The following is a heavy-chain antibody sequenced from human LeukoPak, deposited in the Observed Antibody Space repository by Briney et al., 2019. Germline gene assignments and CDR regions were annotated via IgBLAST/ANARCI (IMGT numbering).Heavy chain of an antibody. CDR3: AKELYNYGDYGAEGLDV. V-gene: IGHV3-30*18. CDR2: ISYDGSSE. Sequence: GGSLRLSCAPSGFTFSRHGMHWVRQAPGKGLEWVALISYDGSSEYYAGSVKGRFTISRDNSKITVYLQMNSLKAEDTAVYYCAKELYNYGDYGAEGLDVGGQGTTVTVS. D-gene: IGHD4-17*01. J-gene: IGHJ6*02. CDR1: GFTFSRHG.